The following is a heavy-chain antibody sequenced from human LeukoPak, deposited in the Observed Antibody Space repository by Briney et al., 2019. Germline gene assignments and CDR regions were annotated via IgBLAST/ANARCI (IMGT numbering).Heavy chain of an antibody. V-gene: IGHV3-53*01. CDR1: GFTVSSNY. CDR2: IYSGGST. Sequence: PGGSLRLSCAASGFTVSSNYMSWVRQAPGKGLEWVSVIYSGGSTYYADSVKGRFTISRDNSKNSLYLQMNSLRAEDTAAYYCARGRPTGFWSGYYVDYWGQGTLVTVSS. CDR3: ARGRPTGFWSGYYVDY. J-gene: IGHJ4*02. D-gene: IGHD3-3*01.